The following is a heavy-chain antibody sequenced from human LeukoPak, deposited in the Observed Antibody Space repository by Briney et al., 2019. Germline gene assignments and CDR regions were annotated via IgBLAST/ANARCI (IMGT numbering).Heavy chain of an antibody. CDR3: ARVIASAWRQNDL. D-gene: IGHD2-21*01. J-gene: IGHJ5*02. V-gene: IGHV4-4*02. CDR2: IHLNGNT. Sequence: PSETLSLTCTVSGDSIISYAWWSWVRQPPGKGLEWIGEIHLNGNTNYNPSLKSRVTMSIDKSNNQFSLNLRSVTAADTAVYYCARVIASAWRQNDLWGQGTLVTVSS. CDR1: GDSIISYAW.